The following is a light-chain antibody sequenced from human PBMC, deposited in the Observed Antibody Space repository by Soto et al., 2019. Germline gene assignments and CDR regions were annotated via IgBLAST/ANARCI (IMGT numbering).Light chain of an antibody. Sequence: DIQMTQSPSSLSASVGDRVTITCRASQGITNYLAGYQQKPGKIPQLLIYAASTLQSGVPSRFSGSGSETEFTLTISSLQPEDVATYYCQKYNSAPRTFGQGTKLEIK. CDR1: QGITNY. CDR2: AAS. J-gene: IGKJ2*02. CDR3: QKYNSAPRT. V-gene: IGKV1-27*01.